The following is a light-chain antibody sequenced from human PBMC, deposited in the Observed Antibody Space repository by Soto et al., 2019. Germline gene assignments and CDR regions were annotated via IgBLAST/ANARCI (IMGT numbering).Light chain of an antibody. CDR1: QSVSSY. J-gene: IGKJ4*01. CDR3: QQYGSSPPLT. V-gene: IGKV3-20*01. Sequence: ELSLPQSPATLSLSPWEGATLFCSASQSVSSYLAWYQQKPGQAPRLLIYGASSRATGIPDRFSGSGSGTDFTLTISRLEPEDFAVYYCQQYGSSPPLTFGGATKVDIK. CDR2: GAS.